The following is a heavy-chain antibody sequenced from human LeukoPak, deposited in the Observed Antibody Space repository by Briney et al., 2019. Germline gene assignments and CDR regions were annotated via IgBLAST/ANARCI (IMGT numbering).Heavy chain of an antibody. CDR3: ATWGGFGPFDY. CDR2: IKQDGSEK. D-gene: IGHD3-16*01. J-gene: IGHJ4*02. Sequence: PGRSLRLSCAASGFTFSSYGMHWVRQAPGKGLEWVANIKQDGSEKFYVDSVKGRFTISRDNAKNSLYLQMNSLRAEDTAVYYCATWGGFGPFDYWGQGTLVTVSS. CDR1: GFTFSSYG. V-gene: IGHV3-7*01.